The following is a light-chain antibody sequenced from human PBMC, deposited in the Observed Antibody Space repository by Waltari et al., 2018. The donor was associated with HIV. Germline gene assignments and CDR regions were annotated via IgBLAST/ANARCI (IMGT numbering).Light chain of an antibody. Sequence: QSILTPPPSVSAAPVQKVTISCSGDTPNPGTLFHSWYQQVPGRAPRLLIYDNEKRPSGIPDRFSAFKSGMSATLGITGLQIVDEADYFCGTWDSSLSVYVFGSGTTVAVL. V-gene: IGLV1-51*01. CDR1: TPNPGTLF. J-gene: IGLJ1*01. CDR2: DNE. CDR3: GTWDSSLSVYV.